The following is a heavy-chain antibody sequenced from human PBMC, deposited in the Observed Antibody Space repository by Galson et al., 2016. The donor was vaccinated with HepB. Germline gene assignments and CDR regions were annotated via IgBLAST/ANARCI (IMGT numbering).Heavy chain of an antibody. CDR2: ISSSSRYI. CDR1: DFTFSGRW. Sequence: SLRLSCAASDFTFSGRWMHWVRQAPGKGLEWVSSISSSSRYIYYADSLKGRFTISRDNAKNSLYLQMNSLRAEDTAVYYCARGHYDFWSGPSRRAFDIWGQGTMVTVSS. V-gene: IGHV3-21*01. D-gene: IGHD3-3*01. CDR3: ARGHYDFWSGPSRRAFDI. J-gene: IGHJ3*02.